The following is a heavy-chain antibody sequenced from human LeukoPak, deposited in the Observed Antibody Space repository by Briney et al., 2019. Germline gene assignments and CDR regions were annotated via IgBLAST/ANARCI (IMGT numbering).Heavy chain of an antibody. CDR2: IYSSGST. CDR3: AREYYDSSGYYNSKAFDI. V-gene: IGHV4-59*01. CDR1: GGSISSYY. D-gene: IGHD3-22*01. J-gene: IGHJ3*02. Sequence: ETLSLTCTVSGGSISSYYWSWIRQPPGKGLEWIGYIYSSGSTNYNPSLKSRLTISVDASKNQFSLKLTSVTAADTAVYYCAREYYDSSGYYNSKAFDIWGQGTMVTVSS.